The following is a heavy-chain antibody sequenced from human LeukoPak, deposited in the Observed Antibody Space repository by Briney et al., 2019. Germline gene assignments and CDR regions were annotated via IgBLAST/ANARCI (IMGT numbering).Heavy chain of an antibody. J-gene: IGHJ4*02. CDR1: GFTFSSWV. D-gene: IGHD3-10*01. CDR2: IIGSCRNT. Sequence: GWSLRLSCAASGFTFSSWVMSGVGQAPGKGLEGVSTIIGSCRNTYYEDSVKGRFTISRDNSKNQLSLQMNSLRAEDTAVYYCAIVGSWFGECDYGGQGTLVTVSS. V-gene: IGHV3-23*02. CDR3: AIVGSWFGECDY.